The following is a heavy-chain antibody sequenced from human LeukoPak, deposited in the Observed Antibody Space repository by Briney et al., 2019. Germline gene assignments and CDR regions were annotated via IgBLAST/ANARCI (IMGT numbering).Heavy chain of an antibody. V-gene: IGHV3-23*01. Sequence: GGSLRLSCAASGFTFSDYYMSWVRQAPGKGLEWVSAISGSGGSIYYADSVKGRFTISRDNSKNTLFVQMNSLRAEDTAVYYCAREYDSSWPSWGQGTLVTVSS. CDR1: GFTFSDYY. J-gene: IGHJ5*02. CDR3: AREYDSSWPS. CDR2: ISGSGGSI. D-gene: IGHD3-22*01.